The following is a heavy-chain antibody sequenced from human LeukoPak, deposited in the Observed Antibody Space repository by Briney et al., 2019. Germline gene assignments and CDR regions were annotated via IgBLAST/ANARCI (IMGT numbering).Heavy chain of an antibody. Sequence: GGSLRLSCAASGFTFSSYAMSWVRQAPGKGLEWVANIKQDGSEKYYVDSVKGRFTISRDNAKNSLYLQMNSLRAEDTAVYYCARLPLRGVINYYYYMDVWGKGTTVTISS. V-gene: IGHV3-7*01. CDR3: ARLPLRGVINYYYYMDV. D-gene: IGHD3-10*01. J-gene: IGHJ6*03. CDR1: GFTFSSYA. CDR2: IKQDGSEK.